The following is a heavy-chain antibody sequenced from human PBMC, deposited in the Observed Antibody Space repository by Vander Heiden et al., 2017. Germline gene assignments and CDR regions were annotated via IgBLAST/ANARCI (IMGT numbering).Heavy chain of an antibody. V-gene: IGHV3-74*01. D-gene: IGHD2-15*01. CDR2: MNEDGSTT. Sequence: EVQLVESGGGLVQPGGSLRISCAASGFTFSRYWMHWVRQVPGKGLVWVSRMNEDGSTTNYADSVKGRFTISRDNAKNMLYLQMNSLRAEDTAVYYCARDVGGGSSYWGQGTLVTVSS. CDR3: ARDVGGGSSY. CDR1: GFTFSRYW. J-gene: IGHJ4*02.